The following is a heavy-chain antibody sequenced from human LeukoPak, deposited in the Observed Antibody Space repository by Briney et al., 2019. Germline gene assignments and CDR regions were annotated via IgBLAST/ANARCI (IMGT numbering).Heavy chain of an antibody. CDR3: ARHPYYDLWSGYWYYGMDV. V-gene: IGHV3-7*01. J-gene: IGHJ6*02. CDR2: IKQDGSEK. Sequence: GGSLRLSCAASGFTFSSYWMSWVRQAPGKGLEWVANIKQDGSEKYYVDSVKGRFTISRDNAKNSLYLQMNSLRAEDTAVYYCARHPYYDLWSGYWYYGMDVWGQGTTVTVSS. D-gene: IGHD3-3*01. CDR1: GFTFSSYW.